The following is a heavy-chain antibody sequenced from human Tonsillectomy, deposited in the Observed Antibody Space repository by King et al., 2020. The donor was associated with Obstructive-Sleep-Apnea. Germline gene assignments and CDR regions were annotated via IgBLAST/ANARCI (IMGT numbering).Heavy chain of an antibody. CDR1: GFTFSSYA. J-gene: IGHJ4*02. Sequence: VQLVESGGGLVQPGGSLRLSCAASGFTFSSYAMHWVRQAPGKGLEYVSAISTNGNNTYYANSVRGRFTISRDNSKNTLYLQMCSLRAEDIALYYCARDSRYDYWGQGTLVTVSS. CDR3: ARDSRYDY. CDR2: ISTNGNNT. V-gene: IGHV3-64*01.